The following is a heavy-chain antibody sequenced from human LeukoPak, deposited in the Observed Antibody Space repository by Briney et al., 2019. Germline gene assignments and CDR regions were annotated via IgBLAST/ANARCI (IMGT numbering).Heavy chain of an antibody. V-gene: IGHV3-74*01. CDR3: ATGHSYGYDY. D-gene: IGHD5-18*01. Sequence: PGGSLRLSCAASGLTFSDFWMHWVRQPPGKGLVWVALVKGDGRTTIYADSVKGRFTISSDNAKNTLYLQMNSLRADDSGVYYCATGHSYGYDYWGQGVLVTVSS. CDR1: GLTFSDFW. J-gene: IGHJ4*02. CDR2: VKGDGRTT.